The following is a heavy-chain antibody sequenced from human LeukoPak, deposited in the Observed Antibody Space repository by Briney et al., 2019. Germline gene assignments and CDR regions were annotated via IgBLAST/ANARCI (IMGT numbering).Heavy chain of an antibody. V-gene: IGHV4-59*01. CDR2: INYSGST. J-gene: IGHJ3*02. CDR1: GGSITNSY. Sequence: SETLSLTCTVSGGSITNSYWNWIRQSPGKGLERIGYINYSGSTNYNPSLKSRVTISVDTSKNQFSLKLSSVTAADTAVYFCARDPLSTNDFDIWGQGTMVTVSS. D-gene: IGHD1-1*01. CDR3: ARDPLSTNDFDI.